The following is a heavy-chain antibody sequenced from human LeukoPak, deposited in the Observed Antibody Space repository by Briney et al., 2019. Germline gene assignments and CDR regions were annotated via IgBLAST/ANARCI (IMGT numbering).Heavy chain of an antibody. Sequence: ASVKVSWKASGYTFTSYDINWVRQATGQGLEWMGWMNPNSGRPAYAQKFQGRVTMTRNTSISTAYMELSSLRSEDKAVYYCARGQTYYDFWSGYSPGAFDIWGQGTMVTVSS. V-gene: IGHV1-8*01. J-gene: IGHJ3*02. CDR2: MNPNSGRP. CDR1: GYTFTSYD. CDR3: ARGQTYYDFWSGYSPGAFDI. D-gene: IGHD3-3*01.